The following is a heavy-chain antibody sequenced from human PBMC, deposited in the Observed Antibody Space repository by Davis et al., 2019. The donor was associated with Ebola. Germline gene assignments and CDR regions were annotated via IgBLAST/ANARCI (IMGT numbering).Heavy chain of an antibody. Sequence: PGGSLRLSCAASGFTFSSYAMHWVRQAPGKGLEWVAFIRYDGSNKYYADSVKGRFTISRDNSKNTLYLQMNSLRAEDTAVYYCAKAQMATITFYYYYMDVWGKGTTVTVSS. CDR2: IRYDGSNK. CDR1: GFTFSSYA. J-gene: IGHJ6*03. D-gene: IGHD5-24*01. V-gene: IGHV3-30*02. CDR3: AKAQMATITFYYYYMDV.